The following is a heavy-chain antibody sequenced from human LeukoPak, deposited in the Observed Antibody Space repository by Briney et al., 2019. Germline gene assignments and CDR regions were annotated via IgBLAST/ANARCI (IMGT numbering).Heavy chain of an antibody. J-gene: IGHJ4*02. CDR3: AKRGVVIRGLLIIGYHQEAYHYDF. CDR2: ISERGGST. D-gene: IGHD3-10*01. V-gene: IGHV3-23*01. CDR1: GISLSNYA. Sequence: GGSLRLSCVVSGISLSNYAMTWVRQAPGKGLEWVSYISERGGSTTYADSVKGRFTISRDTSLNTLYLQMNNLRAEDTAVYFCAKRGVVIRGLLIIGYHQEAYHYDFWGQGVLVTVSS.